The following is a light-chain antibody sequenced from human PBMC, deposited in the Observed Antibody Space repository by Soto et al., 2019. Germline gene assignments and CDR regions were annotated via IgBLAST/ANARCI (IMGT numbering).Light chain of an antibody. Sequence: QSVRTQPPSASGSPRQSVSISCTGTSSDVGGYNYVSWYQQHPGKAPKLMIYDVTKRPSGVPDRFSGSKSGNTASLTVSGLLAEDEADYYCSSYAGTHIVFGTGTKVTVL. CDR3: SSYAGTHIV. CDR1: SSDVGGYNY. CDR2: DVT. J-gene: IGLJ1*01. V-gene: IGLV2-8*01.